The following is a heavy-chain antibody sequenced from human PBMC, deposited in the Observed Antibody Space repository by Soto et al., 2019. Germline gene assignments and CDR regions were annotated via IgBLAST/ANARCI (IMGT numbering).Heavy chain of an antibody. Sequence: EVQLLESGGGLVQPGGSLRLSCAASGFTFSSYAMSWVRQAPGKGLEWVSAISGSGGSTYYADSVKGRFTISRDNSKNTLYLQMNSLRAEDTAVYYCAIRQVYDSSLSRLYYYYGMDVWGQGTTVTVSS. D-gene: IGHD3-22*01. V-gene: IGHV3-23*01. CDR2: ISGSGGST. CDR3: AIRQVYDSSLSRLYYYYGMDV. J-gene: IGHJ6*02. CDR1: GFTFSSYA.